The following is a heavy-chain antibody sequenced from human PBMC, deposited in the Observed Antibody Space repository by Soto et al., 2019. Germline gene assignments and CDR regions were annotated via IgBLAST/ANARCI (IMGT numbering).Heavy chain of an antibody. V-gene: IGHV3-30*18. J-gene: IGHJ6*02. CDR2: ISYDGSNK. D-gene: IGHD7-27*01. Sequence: PGGSLRLSCAASGFTFSSYGMHWVRQAPGKGLEWVAVISYDGSNKYYADSVKGRFTISRDNSKNTLYLQMNSLRAEDTAVYYCAKAILGGYYYYGMDVWGQGTTVTVSS. CDR3: AKAILGGYYYYGMDV. CDR1: GFTFSSYG.